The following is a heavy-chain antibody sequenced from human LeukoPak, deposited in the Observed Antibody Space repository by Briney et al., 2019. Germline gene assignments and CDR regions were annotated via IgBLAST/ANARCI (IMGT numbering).Heavy chain of an antibody. Sequence: PSETLSLTCTVSGGSISSYYWSWIRQPPGKGLEWIGYIYYSGSTNYNPSLESRVTISVDTSKNQFSLKLSSVTAADTAVYYCARGARGSSPRGAFDIWGQGTMVTVSS. CDR3: ARGARGSSPRGAFDI. V-gene: IGHV4-59*01. CDR1: GGSISSYY. CDR2: IYYSGST. J-gene: IGHJ3*02. D-gene: IGHD6-6*01.